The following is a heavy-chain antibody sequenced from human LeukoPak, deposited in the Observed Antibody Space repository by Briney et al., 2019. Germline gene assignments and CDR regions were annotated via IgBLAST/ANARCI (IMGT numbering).Heavy chain of an antibody. CDR1: GFTFSDYY. J-gene: IGHJ4*02. CDR2: ISSSGTTI. CDR3: AKAPVTSCRGAYCYPFDS. Sequence: GGSLRLSCAASGFTFSDYYMSWIRQAPGKGLEWLSYISSSGTTIYYADSVKGRFTISRDNAKNSLYLQMNSLRAEDTAVYYCAKAPVTSCRGAYCYPFDSWGQGTLVTVSS. V-gene: IGHV3-11*04. D-gene: IGHD2-21*01.